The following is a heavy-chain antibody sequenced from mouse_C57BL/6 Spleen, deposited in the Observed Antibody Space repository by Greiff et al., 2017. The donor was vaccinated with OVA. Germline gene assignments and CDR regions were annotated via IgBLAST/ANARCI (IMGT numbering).Heavy chain of an antibody. J-gene: IGHJ1*03. CDR3: ARHYDYDGDWYFDV. V-gene: IGHV5-12*01. CDR2: ISNGGGST. D-gene: IGHD2-4*01. Sequence: EVHLVESGGGLVQPGGSLKLSCAASGFTFSDYYMYWVRQTPEKRLEWVAYISNGGGSTYYPDTVKGRFTISRDNAKNTLYLQMSRLKSEDTAMYYCARHYDYDGDWYFDVWGTGTTVTVSS. CDR1: GFTFSDYY.